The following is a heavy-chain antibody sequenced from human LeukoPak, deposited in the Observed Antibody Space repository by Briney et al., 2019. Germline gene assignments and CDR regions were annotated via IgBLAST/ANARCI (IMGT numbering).Heavy chain of an antibody. CDR2: INPNSGGT. CDR3: ARGLSQQLINWFDP. J-gene: IGHJ5*02. Sequence: ASVKVSCTASGYIFTGHHVHWVRQVPGQGLEWLGWINPNSGGTNYAQTFQGRVAMTSDTSISTAYMELSRLTSADTAVYYCARGLSQQLINWFDPWGQGTLVTVSS. D-gene: IGHD6-13*01. V-gene: IGHV1-2*02. CDR1: GYIFTGHH.